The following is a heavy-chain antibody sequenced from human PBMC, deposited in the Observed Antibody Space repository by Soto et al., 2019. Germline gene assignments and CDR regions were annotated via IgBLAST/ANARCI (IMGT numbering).Heavy chain of an antibody. D-gene: IGHD3-16*02. CDR3: AKDRGIIVKAGDAFDV. CDR1: RFTFSHYA. J-gene: IGHJ3*01. CDR2: ISRTGGGT. V-gene: IGHV3-23*01. Sequence: GGSLRLSCAASRFTFSHYAMTWVRQAPGKGLQWVSGISRTGGGTYYADSVKGRFTISRDNSKGTVSLQMDSLRAEDTAVYYCAKDRGIIVKAGDAFDVWGQGTKVTVSS.